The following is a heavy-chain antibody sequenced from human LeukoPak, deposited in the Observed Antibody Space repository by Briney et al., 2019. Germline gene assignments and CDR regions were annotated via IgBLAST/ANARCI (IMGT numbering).Heavy chain of an antibody. CDR1: GFDFSNYW. CDR3: AKDRTVGASYWYFDL. V-gene: IGHV3-7*03. CDR2: IKQDGSEK. J-gene: IGHJ2*01. Sequence: GGSLRLSCAASGFDFSNYWMYWVRQAPGKGLEWVANIKQDGSEKYYVDSVRGRFTISRGSSKNTLFLHMNTLRAEDTAIYYCAKDRTVGASYWYFDLWGRGTLVTVSS. D-gene: IGHD1-26*01.